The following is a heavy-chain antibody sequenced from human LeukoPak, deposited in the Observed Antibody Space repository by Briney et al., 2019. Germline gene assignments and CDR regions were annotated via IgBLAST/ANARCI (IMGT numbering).Heavy chain of an antibody. D-gene: IGHD3-3*01. Sequence: GGSLRLSCAASGFTFSNAWMSWVRQAPGKGLEWVAFIRYDGSNKYYADSVKGRFTISRDNSKNTLYLQMNSLRAEDTAVYYCAHIITIFGVVTPDYWGQGTLVTVSS. CDR3: AHIITIFGVVTPDY. J-gene: IGHJ4*02. CDR2: IRYDGSNK. CDR1: GFTFSNAW. V-gene: IGHV3-30*02.